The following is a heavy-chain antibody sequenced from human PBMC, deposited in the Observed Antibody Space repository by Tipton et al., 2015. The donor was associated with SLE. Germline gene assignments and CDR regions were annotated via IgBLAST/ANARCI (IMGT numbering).Heavy chain of an antibody. J-gene: IGHJ6*02. CDR2: IWYDGSNK. Sequence: SLRLSCAVSGFTFSSYGMHWVRQAPGKGLEWVAVIWYDGSNKYYADSVKGRFTISRDNSKNTLYLQMNSLRAEDTAVYYCARESWGIAAAGTSYYYYGMDVWGQGTTVTVSS. CDR3: ARESWGIAAAGTSYYYYGMDV. CDR1: GFTFSSYG. V-gene: IGHV3-33*01. D-gene: IGHD6-13*01.